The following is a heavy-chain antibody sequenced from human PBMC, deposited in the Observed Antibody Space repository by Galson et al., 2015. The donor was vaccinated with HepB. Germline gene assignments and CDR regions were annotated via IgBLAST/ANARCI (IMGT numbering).Heavy chain of an antibody. CDR3: AHSYGGKVYFLLDY. V-gene: IGHV2-5*02. CDR1: GVSLSTSGVG. Sequence: PALVKPTQTLTLTCTFSGVSLSTSGVGGGWIRQPPGKALEWLALIYWDDDKRYSPSLKSRLTITNDTSKNQVVLTMTNMDPVDTATYYCAHSYGGKVYFLLDYWGQGTLVTVSS. CDR2: IYWDDDK. D-gene: IGHD4-23*01. J-gene: IGHJ4*02.